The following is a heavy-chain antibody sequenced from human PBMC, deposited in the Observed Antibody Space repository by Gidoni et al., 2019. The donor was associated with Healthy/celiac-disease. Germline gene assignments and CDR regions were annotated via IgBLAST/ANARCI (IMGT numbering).Heavy chain of an antibody. Sequence: QVQLVQSGAEVKKPGASVKVSCKASGYTFTSYDINWVRQATGQGLEWMGWMNPNSGNTGYAQKFQGRVTMTRNTSISTAYMELSSLRSEDTAVYYCARAGASYYDILTGVTNEDPFDPWGQGTLVTVSS. V-gene: IGHV1-8*01. CDR2: MNPNSGNT. CDR1: GYTFTSYD. D-gene: IGHD3-9*01. J-gene: IGHJ5*02. CDR3: ARAGASYYDILTGVTNEDPFDP.